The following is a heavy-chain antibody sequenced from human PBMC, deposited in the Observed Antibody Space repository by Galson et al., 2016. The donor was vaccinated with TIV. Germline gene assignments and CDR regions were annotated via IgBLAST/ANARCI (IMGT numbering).Heavy chain of an antibody. D-gene: IGHD3-10*01. CDR1: GDSISNSRYY. V-gene: IGHV4-39*07. J-gene: IGHJ4*02. Sequence: ETLSLTCTVSGDSISNSRYYWGWIRQSPGKGLEWIATIYYTGSSYYNPSLKSRVSISADTSQNQFSLIVFSVTAADTAVYYCASIFGSGRKQYSWGQGTLVTVSS. CDR3: ASIFGSGRKQYS. CDR2: IYYTGSS.